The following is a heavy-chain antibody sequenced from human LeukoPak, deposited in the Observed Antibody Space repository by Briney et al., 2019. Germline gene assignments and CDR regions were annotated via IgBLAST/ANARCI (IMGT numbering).Heavy chain of an antibody. V-gene: IGHV1-2*02. Sequence: ASVKVSCKASGYTFTGYYLHWVRQAPGQGLEWMGWIDPNSGTTIYGQKFQDRVTMTRDTSINTVYMHLSGLTFDDTAVYYCAKFWHSDCWGQGTLVTVSS. CDR2: IDPNSGTT. J-gene: IGHJ4*02. CDR1: GYTFTGYY. CDR3: AKFWHSDC.